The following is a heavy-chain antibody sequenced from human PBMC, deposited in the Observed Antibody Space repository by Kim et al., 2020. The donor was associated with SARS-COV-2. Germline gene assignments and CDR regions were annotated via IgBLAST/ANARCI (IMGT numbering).Heavy chain of an antibody. D-gene: IGHD2-2*01. Sequence: SRVTMSVDTSKNQFSLKLSSVTAADTAVYYCARDIVVVPADNCYYGMDVWGQGTTVTVSS. J-gene: IGHJ6*02. V-gene: IGHV4-4*06. CDR3: ARDIVVVPADNCYYGMDV.